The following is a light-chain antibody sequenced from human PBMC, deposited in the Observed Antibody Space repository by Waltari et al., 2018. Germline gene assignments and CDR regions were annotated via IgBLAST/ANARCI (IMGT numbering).Light chain of an antibody. CDR2: DDS. CDR3: QVWDKSSDPPYV. CDR1: NIGSKS. J-gene: IGLJ1*01. Sequence: SLVLTQPPSVSVAPGQTDRMTCGGHNIGSKSVHWYQQKPGQAPVVVGYDDSDRPSGIPERFSGSNSGNTATLTISRVEAGDEADYYCQVWDKSSDPPYVFGTGTKVTVL. V-gene: IGLV3-21*02.